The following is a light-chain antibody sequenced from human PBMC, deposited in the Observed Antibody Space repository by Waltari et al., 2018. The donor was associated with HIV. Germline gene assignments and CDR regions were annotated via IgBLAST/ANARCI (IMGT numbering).Light chain of an antibody. CDR2: RNN. CDR1: SSNLESNY. CDR3: AAWDDSLRGV. V-gene: IGLV1-47*01. J-gene: IGLJ2*01. Sequence: QSVLTQPPSASGTPGQRVTTSCSGSSSNLESNYVYWYQQLPGTAPKLLIYRNNQRPSGVPDRFSGSKSGTSASLAISGLRSEDEAEYYCAAWDDSLRGVFGGGTKLTVL.